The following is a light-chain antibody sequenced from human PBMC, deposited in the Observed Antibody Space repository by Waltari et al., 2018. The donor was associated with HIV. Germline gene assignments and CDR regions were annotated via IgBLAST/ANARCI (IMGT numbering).Light chain of an antibody. CDR3: LQYNSYSWT. J-gene: IGKJ1*01. CDR1: KNINIW. CDR2: KAS. Sequence: DIQMTQSPSTLSASVGDRVTITCRAGKNINIWLALYQRKPGKAPKLLIYKASTLESGVPSKFSGSGSGTEFTLTISSLQPDDFATYYCLQYNSYSWTFGQGTKVEIK. V-gene: IGKV1-5*03.